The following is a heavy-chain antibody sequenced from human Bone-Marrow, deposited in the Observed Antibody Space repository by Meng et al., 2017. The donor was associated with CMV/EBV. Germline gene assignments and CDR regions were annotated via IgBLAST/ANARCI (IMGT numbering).Heavy chain of an antibody. J-gene: IGHJ3*02. CDR1: GYSLTSYW. CDR2: IYPGDSDT. CDR3: ARQDCSSTSCDYPI. Sequence: KVSCKGSGYSLTSYWIGWVRQMPGKGLEWMGIIYPGDSDTRYSPSFQGQVTISADKSISTAYLQWSSLKASDTAMYYCARQDCSSTSCDYPIWGQGSMVTVSS. V-gene: IGHV5-51*01. D-gene: IGHD2-2*01.